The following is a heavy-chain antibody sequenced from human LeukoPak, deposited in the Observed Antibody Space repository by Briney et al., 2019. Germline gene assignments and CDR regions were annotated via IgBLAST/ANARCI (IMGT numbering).Heavy chain of an antibody. J-gene: IGHJ6*03. V-gene: IGHV3-23*01. CDR1: GFTVNTYA. CDR3: ARSLPYYYYMDV. CDR2: ISGSGGNT. Sequence: GGSLRLSCAASGFTVNTYAMSWVRQAPGKGLEWVSGISGSGGNTYYADSVKGRFTISRDNSKNTLYLQMNSLRAEDTAVYYCARSLPYYYYMDVWGKGTTVTVSS. D-gene: IGHD1-26*01.